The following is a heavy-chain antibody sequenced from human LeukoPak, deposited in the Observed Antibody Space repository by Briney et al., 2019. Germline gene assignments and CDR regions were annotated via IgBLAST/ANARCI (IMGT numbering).Heavy chain of an antibody. CDR3: ASRQYYYGSGDFDY. CDR2: MNPNSGNT. CDR1: RYTFTSYD. V-gene: IGHV1-8*01. J-gene: IGHJ4*02. D-gene: IGHD3-10*01. Sequence: ASVKVSCKASRYTFTSYDINWVRQATGQGLEWMGWMNPNSGNTGYAQKFQGRVTMTRNTSISTAYMELSSLRSEDTAVYYCASRQYYYGSGDFDYWGQGTLVTVSS.